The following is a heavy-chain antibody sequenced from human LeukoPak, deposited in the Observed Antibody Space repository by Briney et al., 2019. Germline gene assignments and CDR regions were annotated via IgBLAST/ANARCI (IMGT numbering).Heavy chain of an antibody. CDR1: GFTFSAYA. Sequence: GGSLRLSCEASGFTFSAYAMTWVRQAPGQGLEWVSSVGSDNKPHYSESVKGRFTISRDNSKNTLYLQMNSLRAEDTAVYYCARADNGYDHWGQGTLVTVSS. CDR2: VGSDNKP. D-gene: IGHD5-12*01. CDR3: ARADNGYDH. J-gene: IGHJ4*02. V-gene: IGHV3-23*05.